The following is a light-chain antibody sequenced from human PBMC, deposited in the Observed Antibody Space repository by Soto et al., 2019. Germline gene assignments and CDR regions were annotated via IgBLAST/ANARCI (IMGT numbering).Light chain of an antibody. V-gene: IGLV2-14*01. CDR3: SSFSVASPL. J-gene: IGLJ6*01. CDR1: SSDIGGYNY. Sequence: QSALTQPASMSGSPGQSITISCTGGSSDIGGYNYVSWYQHHPDTAPKLIIYDVSSRPSGVSHRFSGSKSGNTASLTTSGLQADDEADYYCSSFSVASPLFGTGTKVTVL. CDR2: DVS.